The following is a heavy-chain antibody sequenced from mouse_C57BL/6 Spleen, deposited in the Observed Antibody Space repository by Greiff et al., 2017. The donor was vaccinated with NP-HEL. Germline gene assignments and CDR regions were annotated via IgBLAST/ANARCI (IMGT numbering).Heavy chain of an antibody. V-gene: IGHV5-4*01. Sequence: DVMLVESGGGLVKPGGFLKLSCAASGFTFSSYAMSWVRQTPEKRLEWVATISDGGSYTYYPDNVKGRFTISRDNAKNNLYLQMSHLKSEDTAMYYCAREGFYGYPFAYWGQGTLVTVSA. CDR2: ISDGGSYT. J-gene: IGHJ3*01. CDR1: GFTFSSYA. D-gene: IGHD2-2*01. CDR3: AREGFYGYPFAY.